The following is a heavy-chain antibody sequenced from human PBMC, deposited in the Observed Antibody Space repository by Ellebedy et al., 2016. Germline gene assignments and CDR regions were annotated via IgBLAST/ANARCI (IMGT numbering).Heavy chain of an antibody. V-gene: IGHV3-48*02. D-gene: IGHD3-16*01. Sequence: GESLKISXIVSGFTFTSYSMKWVRQTPGKGLEWVSYISPSSGSTIYYADSVKGRFTISRDNAKNSVYLQMNSLRDEDTAVYYCTRGGLDNSFDVWGQGTVVTVS. CDR1: GFTFTSYS. CDR3: TRGGLDNSFDV. J-gene: IGHJ3*01. CDR2: ISPSSGSTI.